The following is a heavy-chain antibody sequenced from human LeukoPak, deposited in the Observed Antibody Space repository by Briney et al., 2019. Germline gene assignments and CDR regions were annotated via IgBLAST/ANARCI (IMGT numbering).Heavy chain of an antibody. CDR3: ARGLSAIVY. V-gene: IGHV4-59*12. D-gene: IGHD2-15*01. Sequence: ASETLSLTCTVSGGSIGSYYWSWIRQPPGKGLEWIGYFYYTGSTNYNPSLKSRVTISADTSKTQFSLKLSSVAAADTAVYYCARGLSAIVYWGQGTLVTVSS. CDR2: FYYTGST. J-gene: IGHJ4*02. CDR1: GGSIGSYY.